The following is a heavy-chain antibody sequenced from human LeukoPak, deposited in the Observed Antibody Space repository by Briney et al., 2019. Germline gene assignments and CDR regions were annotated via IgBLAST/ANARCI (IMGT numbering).Heavy chain of an antibody. Sequence: SVKVSCKASGFTSTSSAMQWVRQARGQRLEWIGWIVVGSGNTNYAQKFQERVTITRDMSTSTAYMELSSLRSEDTAVYYCAADSRWFGELLYPYGMDVWGQGTTVTVSS. J-gene: IGHJ6*02. V-gene: IGHV1-58*02. CDR3: AADSRWFGELLYPYGMDV. CDR2: IVVGSGNT. CDR1: GFTSTSSA. D-gene: IGHD3-10*01.